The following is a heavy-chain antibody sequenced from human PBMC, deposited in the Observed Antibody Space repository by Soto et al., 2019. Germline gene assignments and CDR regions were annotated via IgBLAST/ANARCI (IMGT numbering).Heavy chain of an antibody. D-gene: IGHD3-22*01. V-gene: IGHV3-30*18. CDR2: ISYDGSNK. J-gene: IGHJ4*02. CDR3: AKLGNPDYDSSGYYYVEDY. CDR1: GFTFSSYG. Sequence: ESGGGVVQPGRSLRLSCAASGFTFSSYGMHWVRQAPGKGLEWVAVISYDGSNKYYADSVKGRFTISRDNSKNMLYLQMNSLRAEDTAVYYCAKLGNPDYDSSGYYYVEDYWGQGTLVTVSS.